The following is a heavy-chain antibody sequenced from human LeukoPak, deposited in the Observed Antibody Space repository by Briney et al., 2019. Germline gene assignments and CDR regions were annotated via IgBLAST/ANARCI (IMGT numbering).Heavy chain of an antibody. D-gene: IGHD2-15*01. CDR1: GFTFSSYS. J-gene: IGHJ3*02. V-gene: IGHV3-21*01. CDR3: ARDSGGGGGDI. Sequence: PGGSLRLSCAASGFTFSSYSMNWVRQAPGKGLEWVSSISSSSSYIYYADSVKGRFTISRDNAKNSLYLQMNSLRAEGTGVYYCARDSGGGGGDIWGQGTMVTVSS. CDR2: ISSSSSYI.